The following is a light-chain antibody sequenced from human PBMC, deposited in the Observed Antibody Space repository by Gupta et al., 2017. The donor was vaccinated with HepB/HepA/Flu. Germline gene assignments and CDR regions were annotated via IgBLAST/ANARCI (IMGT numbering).Light chain of an antibody. CDR2: GAT. Sequence: EIVLTQSPGTLSLSPGERATLSCRASQSVRSNYLAWYQQKPGQAPRRLIYGATSRASGTPDRFTGSGSGTDFTLTISRLEPEDFAVYCCQQYGSSPITFGQGTRLEIK. J-gene: IGKJ5*01. CDR3: QQYGSSPIT. CDR1: QSVRSNY. V-gene: IGKV3-20*01.